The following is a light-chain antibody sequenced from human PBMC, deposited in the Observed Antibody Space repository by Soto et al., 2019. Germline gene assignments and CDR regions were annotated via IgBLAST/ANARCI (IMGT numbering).Light chain of an antibody. J-gene: IGKJ1*01. CDR3: QQYGSPPWP. Sequence: EIVLTQSPGTLSVSPGERSTLSFMSSKSVSRTYLTWNQQKPGQAPRLLIYGASSRATGIPDRFSGSGSGTDFTLTISRLQPDDFAVYYCQQYGSPPWPFGQGTKVDIK. V-gene: IGKV3-20*01. CDR1: KSVSRTY. CDR2: GAS.